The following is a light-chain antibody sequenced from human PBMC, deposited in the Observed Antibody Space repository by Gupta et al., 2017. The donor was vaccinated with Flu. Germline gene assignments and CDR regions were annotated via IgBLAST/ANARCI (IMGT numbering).Light chain of an antibody. CDR1: SSNIGAGYA. CDR2: GNS. Sequence: QSVLTQPPSVSAAPGQRVTISCTGSSSNIGAGYAVHWYQQLPGTAPKLLIYGNSNRPSGVPDRFSGSKSGTSASLAITGLQAEDEADYYCQSYDSSLSGSVVFGGGTKLTVL. J-gene: IGLJ2*01. V-gene: IGLV1-40*01. CDR3: QSYDSSLSGSVV.